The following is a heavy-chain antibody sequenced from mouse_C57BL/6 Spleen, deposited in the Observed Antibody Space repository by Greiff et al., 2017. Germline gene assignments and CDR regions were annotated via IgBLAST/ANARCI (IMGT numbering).Heavy chain of an antibody. CDR2: IYPGSGST. V-gene: IGHV1-55*01. CDR3: ARSSYYSNYGAMDY. D-gene: IGHD2-5*01. CDR1: GYTFTSYW. J-gene: IGHJ4*01. Sequence: QVHVKQSGAELVKPGASVKMSCKASGYTFTSYWITWVKQRPGQGLEWIGDIYPGSGSTNYNEKFKSKATLTVDTSSSTAYMQLSSLTSEDSAVYYCARSSYYSNYGAMDYWGQGTSVTVSS.